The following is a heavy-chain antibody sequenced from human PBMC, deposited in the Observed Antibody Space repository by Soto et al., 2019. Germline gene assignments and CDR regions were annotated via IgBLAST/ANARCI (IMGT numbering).Heavy chain of an antibody. Sequence: GGSLRLSCAGSVFPFSDYALTWVRQAPGKGLEWVSHISGSGGRKYYGDSVKGRFIISRDNSKNSLFLQMNGLRAEDTGIYYCAKGMNYDTSGYCYIGRDYLDSWGPGTLVTVSS. CDR3: AKGMNYDTSGYCYIGRDYLDS. V-gene: IGHV3-23*01. CDR1: VFPFSDYA. CDR2: ISGSGGRK. J-gene: IGHJ4*02. D-gene: IGHD3-22*01.